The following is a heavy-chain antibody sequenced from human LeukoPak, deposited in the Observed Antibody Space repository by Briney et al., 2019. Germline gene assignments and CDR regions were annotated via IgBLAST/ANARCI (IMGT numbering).Heavy chain of an antibody. V-gene: IGHV3-49*03. CDR1: GFTFGDYA. D-gene: IGHD2-2*01. J-gene: IGHJ5*02. CDR2: IRSKAYGGTT. CDR3: TRSGIDCSSTSCSPSNWFDP. Sequence: PGGSLRLSCTASGFTFGDYAMSWFRQAPGKGLEWVGFIRSKAYGGTTEYAASVKDRFTISRDDSKSIAYLQMNSLKTEDTAVYYCTRSGIDCSSTSCSPSNWFDPWGQGTLVTVSS.